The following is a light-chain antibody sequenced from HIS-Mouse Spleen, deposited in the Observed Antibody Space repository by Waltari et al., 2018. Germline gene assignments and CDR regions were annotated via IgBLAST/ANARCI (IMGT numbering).Light chain of an antibody. CDR3: CSYAGSYRV. V-gene: IGLV2-11*01. Sequence: QQHPGKAPKLMIYDVSKRPSGVPDRFSGSKSGNTASLTISGLQAEDEADYYCCSYAGSYRVFGTGTKVTVL. CDR2: DVS. J-gene: IGLJ1*01.